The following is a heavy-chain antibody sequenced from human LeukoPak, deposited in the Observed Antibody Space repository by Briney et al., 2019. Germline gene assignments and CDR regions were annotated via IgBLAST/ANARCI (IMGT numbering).Heavy chain of an antibody. Sequence: SVKVSCKASGGTFSSYAISWVRQAPGQGLEWMGGIIPIFGTANYAQKFQGRVTITADEPTSTAYMELSSLRSEDTAVYYCARDEGAHGPGFGELLAPNWFDPWGQGTLVTVSS. J-gene: IGHJ5*02. V-gene: IGHV1-69*13. D-gene: IGHD3-10*01. CDR2: IIPIFGTA. CDR3: ARDEGAHGPGFGELLAPNWFDP. CDR1: GGTFSSYA.